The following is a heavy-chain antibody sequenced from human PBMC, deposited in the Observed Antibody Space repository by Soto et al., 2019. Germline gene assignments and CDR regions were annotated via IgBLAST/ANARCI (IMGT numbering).Heavy chain of an antibody. J-gene: IGHJ4*02. Sequence: RSLRLSCSASVFTFSSYSMNWVSQAPGKGLGWISYITSKSTTIKYADSVEGRFTVSRDNAKNSLFLQLNSLRDDDTAVYYCAREQGACSDTSCYPGPYDCWGQGTLVTGLL. CDR1: VFTFSSYS. V-gene: IGHV3-48*02. D-gene: IGHD2-2*01. CDR3: AREQGACSDTSCYPGPYDC. CDR2: ITSKSTTI.